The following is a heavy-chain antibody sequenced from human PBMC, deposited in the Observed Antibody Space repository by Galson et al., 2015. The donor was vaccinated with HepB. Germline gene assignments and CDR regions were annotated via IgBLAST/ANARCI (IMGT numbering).Heavy chain of an antibody. J-gene: IGHJ3*02. CDR3: AKVGFGGAFDI. D-gene: IGHD3-10*01. Sequence: SLRLSCAASGFTFSSYGMHWVRQTPGKGLEWVAVISYDGSNKYYADSVKGRFTISRDNSKNTLYLQMNSLRAEDTAVYYCAKVGFGGAFDIWGQGTMVTVSS. CDR2: ISYDGSNK. CDR1: GFTFSSYG. V-gene: IGHV3-30*18.